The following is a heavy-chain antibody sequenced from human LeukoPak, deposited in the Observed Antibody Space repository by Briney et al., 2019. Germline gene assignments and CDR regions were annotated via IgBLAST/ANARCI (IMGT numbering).Heavy chain of an antibody. CDR1: GFTFRIYA. CDR2: ISGSGGST. Sequence: GGSLRLSCAASGFTFRIYAMSWVRQAPGKGLEWVSAISGSGGSTYYADSVKGRFTISRDNSKNTLYLQMNSLRAEDTAVYYCATSPRSYPPGDYWGQGTLVTVSS. V-gene: IGHV3-23*01. J-gene: IGHJ4*02. D-gene: IGHD1-26*01. CDR3: ATSPRSYPPGDY.